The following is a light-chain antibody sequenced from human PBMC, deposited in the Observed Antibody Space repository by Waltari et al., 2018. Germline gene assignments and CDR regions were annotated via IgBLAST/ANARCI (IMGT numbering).Light chain of an antibody. CDR2: GAS. CDR1: QSVARY. CDR3: QKYESLPAT. Sequence: EIVLTQSPRPLSLSSGVRATLPCRASQSVARYLAWYQQKPGQAPRLLIYGASSRATGIPDRFSGSGSGTDFSLTISRLEPEDFAVYYCQKYESLPATFGQGTKVEI. J-gene: IGKJ1*01. V-gene: IGKV3-20*01.